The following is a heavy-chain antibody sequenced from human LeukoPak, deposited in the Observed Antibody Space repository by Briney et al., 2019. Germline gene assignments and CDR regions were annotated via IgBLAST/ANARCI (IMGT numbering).Heavy chain of an antibody. V-gene: IGHV3-53*01. CDR3: ARDRRFGTAWYILN. J-gene: IGHJ4*02. CDR2: IYSAGDT. Sequence: GGSLRPSCAVSGFTASRNYMSWVRQAPGRGLEWVSIIYSAGDTYYADSVKGRFTISRDNSNNTLYLQMNNLRAEDSAVYFCARDRRFGTAWYILNWRQGTLVAVSS. D-gene: IGHD1-1*01. CDR1: GFTASRNY.